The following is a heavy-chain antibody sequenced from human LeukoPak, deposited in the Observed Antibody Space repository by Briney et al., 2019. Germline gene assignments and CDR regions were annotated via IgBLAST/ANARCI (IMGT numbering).Heavy chain of an antibody. CDR1: GYTFTSYG. V-gene: IGHV1-18*01. D-gene: IGHD5-24*01. CDR2: TSAYNGNT. CDR3: ARSRTEARRDGYSRAEGMDV. J-gene: IGHJ6*02. Sequence: ASVKVSCKASGYTFTSYGISWVRQAPGQGLEWMGWTSAYNGNTNYAQKLQGRVTMTTDTSTSTAYMELRSLRSDDTAVYYCARSRTEARRDGYSRAEGMDVWGQGTTVTVSS.